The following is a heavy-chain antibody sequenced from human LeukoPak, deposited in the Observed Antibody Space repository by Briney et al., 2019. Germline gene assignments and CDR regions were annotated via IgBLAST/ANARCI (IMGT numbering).Heavy chain of an antibody. D-gene: IGHD3-22*01. J-gene: IGHJ4*02. Sequence: GGSLRLSCAASGFTFSSYGMHWVRQAPGKGLEWVAVISYDGSNKYYADSVKGRFTISRDNSKNTLYLQMDSLRAEDTAVYYCAKDISTSYYDSSAHWGQGTLVTVSS. CDR3: AKDISTSYYDSSAH. V-gene: IGHV3-30*18. CDR1: GFTFSSYG. CDR2: ISYDGSNK.